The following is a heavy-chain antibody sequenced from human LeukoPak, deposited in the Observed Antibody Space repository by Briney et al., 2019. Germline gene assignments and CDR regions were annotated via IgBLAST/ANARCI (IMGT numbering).Heavy chain of an antibody. CDR3: ARDHWSPNDFDI. CDR2: IYYSGST. Sequence: KPSETLSLTCTVSGGSISSGGYYWSWIRQHPGKGLEWIGYIYYSGSTYYNPSLKSRVTISVDTSKNQFSLKLSSVTAADTAVYYCARDHWSPNDFDIWGQGTMVTVSS. V-gene: IGHV4-31*03. D-gene: IGHD2-8*02. J-gene: IGHJ3*02. CDR1: GGSISSGGYY.